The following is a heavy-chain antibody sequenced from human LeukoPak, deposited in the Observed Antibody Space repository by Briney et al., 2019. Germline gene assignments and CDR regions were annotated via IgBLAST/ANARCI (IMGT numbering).Heavy chain of an antibody. Sequence: AGSLRLSCAASGFTFSSYGMHWVRQAPGKGLEWVAFTRYDGRNEYYADSVKGRFTISRDNSKNTVYLQMNSLRPEDTAVYYCAKGFSRCWLDYWGQGTLVTVS. J-gene: IGHJ4*02. CDR1: GFTFSSYG. CDR2: TRYDGRNE. D-gene: IGHD6-13*01. CDR3: AKGFSRCWLDY. V-gene: IGHV3-30*02.